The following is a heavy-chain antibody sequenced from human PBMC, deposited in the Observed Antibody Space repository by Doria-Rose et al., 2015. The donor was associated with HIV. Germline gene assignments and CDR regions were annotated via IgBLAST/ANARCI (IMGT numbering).Heavy chain of an antibody. CDR2: IYYSGNT. D-gene: IGHD3-22*01. J-gene: IGHJ6*02. V-gene: IGHV4-30-2*01. CDR3: ARDYYDTSDYYYGIDV. CDR1: GGSVSSTGNS. Sequence: QVQLVESGSGLVKPSQTLSLTCAVSGGSVSSTGNSWSWIRQPPGKGLEWIGYIYYSGNTYYNPSLKSRVTISVDRSKNQFSLRLSSVTAADTAIYYRARDYYDTSDYYYGIDVWGQGTTVTVSS.